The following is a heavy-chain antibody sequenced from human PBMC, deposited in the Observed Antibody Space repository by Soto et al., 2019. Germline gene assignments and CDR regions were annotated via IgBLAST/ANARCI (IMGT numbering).Heavy chain of an antibody. CDR3: ARVGESRMVDYGDYAIGYYYHYGMDV. Sequence: LCHRCSVAYGSISGYYGSWIRQHPGKGLEWIGYIYYSGSTNYNPSLKSRVTISVDTSKNQFSLKLSSVTAADTAVYYCARVGESRMVDYGDYAIGYYYHYGMDVWGQGTTVTVSS. CDR2: IYYSGST. V-gene: IGHV4-59*01. J-gene: IGHJ6*02. CDR1: YGSISGYY. D-gene: IGHD4-17*01.